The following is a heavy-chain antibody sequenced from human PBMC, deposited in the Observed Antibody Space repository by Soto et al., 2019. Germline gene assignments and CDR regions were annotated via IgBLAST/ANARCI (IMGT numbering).Heavy chain of an antibody. CDR3: AKERSVVATTPDFDY. CDR1: GFTFSSFG. V-gene: IGHV3-30*18. J-gene: IGHJ4*02. D-gene: IGHD5-12*01. Sequence: QVQLVESGGGVVQPGRSLRLSCAASGFTFSSFGMHWVRQAPGKGLEWVAVASYDGSYKYYADSVKGRFTISRDNSKNTLYLQMNSLRAEDTAVYYCAKERSVVATTPDFDYWGQGTLVTLSS. CDR2: ASYDGSYK.